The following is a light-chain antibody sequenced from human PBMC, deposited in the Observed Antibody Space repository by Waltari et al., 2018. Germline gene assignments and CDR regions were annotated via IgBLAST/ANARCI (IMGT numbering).Light chain of an antibody. V-gene: IGLV1-47*01. Sequence: QSVLAQPPSASGTPGQRVTISCSANNSNVVTNYVFWYQQLPGTAPKLLLRRNDQRPSGVPGRFSASKSGTSASLAISGLRSEDEADYYCAAWNDSLSVVFGGGTKLTVL. J-gene: IGLJ2*01. CDR2: RND. CDR1: NSNVVTNY. CDR3: AAWNDSLSVV.